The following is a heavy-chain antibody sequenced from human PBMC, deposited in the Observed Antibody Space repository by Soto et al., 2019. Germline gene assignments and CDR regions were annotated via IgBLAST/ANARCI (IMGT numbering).Heavy chain of an antibody. D-gene: IGHD3-16*01. CDR2: IDPSDSYT. V-gene: IGHV5-10-1*01. J-gene: IGHJ6*03. Sequence: GGSLKISCKGSGYSFTSYWISWVRQMPGKGLEWMGRIDPSDSYTNYSPSFQGHITISADKSISTAYLQWSSLKASDTAMYYCARHYGYYYYYMDVWGKGTTVTVSS. CDR1: GYSFTSYW. CDR3: ARHYGYYYYYMDV.